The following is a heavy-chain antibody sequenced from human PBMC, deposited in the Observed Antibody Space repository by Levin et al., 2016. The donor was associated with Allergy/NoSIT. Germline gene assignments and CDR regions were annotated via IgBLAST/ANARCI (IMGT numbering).Heavy chain of an antibody. CDR2: IYYSGST. D-gene: IGHD6-13*01. CDR1: GGSISSSSYY. Sequence: SETLSLTCTVSGGSISSSSYYWGWIRQPPGKGLEYIGTIYYSGSTYYNPSLKSRVTISVDTSKKQFSLKVSSVTAADTAVYYCARSTEQLEPYFDYWGQGTLVTVSS. V-gene: IGHV4-39*01. J-gene: IGHJ4*02. CDR3: ARSTEQLEPYFDY.